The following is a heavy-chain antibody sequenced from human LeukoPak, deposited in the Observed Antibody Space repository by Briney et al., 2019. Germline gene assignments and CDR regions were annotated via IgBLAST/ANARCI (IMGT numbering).Heavy chain of an antibody. D-gene: IGHD2-15*01. V-gene: IGHV3-20*04. J-gene: IGHJ3*02. CDR1: GFTFDNYG. CDR3: ARGSEGYAFDI. Sequence: GGSLRLSCAASGFTFDNYGLSWVRQAPGKGLEWVSGINWNGGSTGHADSVKGRFTISRDNAKNSLYLQMNSLRAEDTALYYCARGSEGYAFDIWGQGTMVTVSS. CDR2: INWNGGST.